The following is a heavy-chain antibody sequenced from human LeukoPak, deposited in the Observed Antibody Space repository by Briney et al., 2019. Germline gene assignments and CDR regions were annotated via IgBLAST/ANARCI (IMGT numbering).Heavy chain of an antibody. CDR3: ARVARHLRYNWNDEAYFDY. CDR2: ISSNGGNT. CDR1: GFTFSSYG. J-gene: IGHJ4*02. D-gene: IGHD1-1*01. Sequence: GGSLRLSCAASGFTFSSYGMHWVRQAPGKGLEYVSAISSNGGNTYYANSVKGRFTISRDNSKNTLYLQMGSLRAEDMAVYYCARVARHLRYNWNDEAYFDYWGQGTLVTVSS. V-gene: IGHV3-64*01.